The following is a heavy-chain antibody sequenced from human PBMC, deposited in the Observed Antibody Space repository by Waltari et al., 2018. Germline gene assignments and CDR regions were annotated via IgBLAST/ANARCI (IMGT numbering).Heavy chain of an antibody. V-gene: IGHV4-4*07. CDR3: ARDFWGGVVPAAIRPIVYFDL. Sequence: QVQLQESGPGLVKPSETLSLTCTVSGGSISSYYWSWIRQPAGTGLEWIGRIYTSGSTNYNPSLKSRVTMSVDTSKNQFSLKLSSVTAADTAVYYCARDFWGGVVPAAIRPIVYFDLWGRGTLVTVSS. D-gene: IGHD2-2*02. J-gene: IGHJ2*01. CDR1: GGSISSYY. CDR2: IYTSGST.